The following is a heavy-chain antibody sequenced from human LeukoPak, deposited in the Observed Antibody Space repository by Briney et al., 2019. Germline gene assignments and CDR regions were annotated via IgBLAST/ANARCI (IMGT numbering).Heavy chain of an antibody. CDR1: GYSFSNYW. CDR3: ARRASAYDSSGYHFDY. J-gene: IGHJ4*02. Sequence: GESLKISCKGSGYSFSNYWIGWVRQMPGKGLEWMGIVYPADSDTRYSPSFQGQFTISADKSITTAYLHWSSLQASDTAMYYCARRASAYDSSGYHFDYWGQGTLVTVSS. CDR2: VYPADSDT. V-gene: IGHV5-51*01. D-gene: IGHD3-22*01.